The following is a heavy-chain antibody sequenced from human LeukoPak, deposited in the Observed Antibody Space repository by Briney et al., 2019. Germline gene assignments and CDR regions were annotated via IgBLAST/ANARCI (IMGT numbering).Heavy chain of an antibody. D-gene: IGHD6-13*01. CDR2: IYYSGST. J-gene: IGHJ4*02. Sequence: SETLSLTCTVSGGSISSSSYYWGWIRQPPGKGLEWIGSIYYSGSTYYNPSLKSRVTISVDTSKNQFSLKLSSVTAADTAVYYCARDRIAAADNWGQGTLVTVSS. CDR3: ARDRIAAADN. CDR1: GGSISSSSYY. V-gene: IGHV4-39*07.